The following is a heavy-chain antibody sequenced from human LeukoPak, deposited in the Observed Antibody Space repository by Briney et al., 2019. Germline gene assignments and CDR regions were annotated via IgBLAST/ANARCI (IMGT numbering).Heavy chain of an antibody. CDR3: ASPLMVYQLPPPGAFDI. J-gene: IGHJ3*02. V-gene: IGHV1-3*01. CDR1: GYTFTSYA. Sequence: GASVKVSCKASGYTFTSYAMHWVRQAPGQRLEWMGWINAGNGNTKYSQKFQGRVTITRDTSASTAYKELSSLRSEDTAVYYCASPLMVYQLPPPGAFDIWGQGTMVTVSS. CDR2: INAGNGNT. D-gene: IGHD2-2*01.